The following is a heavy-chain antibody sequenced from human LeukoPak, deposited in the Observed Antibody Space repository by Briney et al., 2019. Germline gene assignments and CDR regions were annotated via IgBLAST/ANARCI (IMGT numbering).Heavy chain of an antibody. D-gene: IGHD4-23*01. CDR3: AREAHKRDDYGGFFDY. Sequence: TGGSLRLSCAASGFTFNSYAMHWVRQAPGKGLEWVAVISSEGSKKSYADSVKGRFTISRDNSKNTLYLEMNSVRPQDTAVYYCAREAHKRDDYGGFFDYWGQGTLVTVSS. J-gene: IGHJ4*02. CDR1: GFTFNSYA. V-gene: IGHV3-30*19. CDR2: ISSEGSKK.